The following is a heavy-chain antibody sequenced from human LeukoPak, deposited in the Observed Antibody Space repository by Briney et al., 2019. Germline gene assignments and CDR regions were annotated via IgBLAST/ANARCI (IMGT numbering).Heavy chain of an antibody. V-gene: IGHV3-21*01. J-gene: IGHJ6*03. CDR2: ISSSSSYI. CDR3: ARVVAADSSGYYYPYYYVDV. D-gene: IGHD3-22*01. CDR1: GFTFSSYS. Sequence: PGGSLRLSCAASGFTFSSYSMNWVRQAPGKGLEWVSSISSSSSYIYYADSVKGRFTISRDNAKNSLYLQMNSLRAEDTAVYYCARVVAADSSGYYYPYYYVDVWGKGTTVTVSS.